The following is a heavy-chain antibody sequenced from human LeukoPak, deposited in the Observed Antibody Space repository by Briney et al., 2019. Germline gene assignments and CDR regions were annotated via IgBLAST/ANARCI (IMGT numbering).Heavy chain of an antibody. V-gene: IGHV1-2*02. CDR1: GYTFTGYY. CDR2: INPNSGGT. CDR3: ASWVDIAAAGTDDY. J-gene: IGHJ4*02. D-gene: IGHD6-13*01. Sequence: ASVKVSCKASGYTFTGYYVHWVRQAPGQGLEWMGWINPNSGGTNYAQKFQGRVTMTRDTSISTAYMELSRLRSDDTAVYYCASWVDIAAAGTDDYWGQGTLVTVSS.